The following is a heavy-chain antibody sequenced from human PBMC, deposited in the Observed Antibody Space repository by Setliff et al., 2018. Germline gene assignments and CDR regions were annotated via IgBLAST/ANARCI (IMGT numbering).Heavy chain of an antibody. CDR3: AREQWLDPPGYYYMDV. D-gene: IGHD6-19*01. CDR1: GGSISSSSYY. J-gene: IGHJ6*03. CDR2: IYYSGST. Sequence: SLTCTVSGGSISSSSYYWGWIRQPPGKGLEWIGSIYYSGSTYYNPSLKSRVTISVDTSKNQFSLKLNSVTAADMAVYYCAREQWLDPPGYYYMDVWAKGTTVTVSS. V-gene: IGHV4-39*07.